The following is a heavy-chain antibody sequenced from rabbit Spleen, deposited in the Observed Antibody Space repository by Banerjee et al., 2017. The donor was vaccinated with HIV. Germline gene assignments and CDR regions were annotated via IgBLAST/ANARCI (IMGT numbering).Heavy chain of an antibody. CDR1: GFTFSSSYY. V-gene: IGHV1S40*01. CDR2: IYGGGSGST. Sequence: QSLEESGGDLVKPGASLTLTCTASGFTFSSSYYMCWVRQAPGKGLEWIACIYGGGSGSTYYASWAKGRFTISKTSSTTVTLQMTSLTVADTATYFCVRGASSSGYYSLWGQGTLVTVS. J-gene: IGHJ4*01. D-gene: IGHD1-1*01. CDR3: VRGASSSGYYSL.